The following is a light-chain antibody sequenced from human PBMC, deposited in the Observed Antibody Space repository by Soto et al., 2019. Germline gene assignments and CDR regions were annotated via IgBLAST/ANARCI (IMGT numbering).Light chain of an antibody. CDR1: QSVGTN. CDR2: GVS. CDR3: QQYNNWPQT. Sequence: ERVMTQSPVTLSVSPGESVNLSCRASQSVGTNLAWYQQKPVQAPSLLIYGVSTRATGIQTRFSGSGSGRQFTLTISSLQSEDFAVYYCQQYNNWPQTFGQGTKVEIK. V-gene: IGKV3-15*01. J-gene: IGKJ1*01.